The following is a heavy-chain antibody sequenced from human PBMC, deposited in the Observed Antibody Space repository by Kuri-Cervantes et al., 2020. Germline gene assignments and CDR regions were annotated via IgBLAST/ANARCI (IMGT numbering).Heavy chain of an antibody. CDR2: ISYDGSNK. J-gene: IGHJ6*02. D-gene: IGHD3-22*01. Sequence: GGSLRLSCAASGFTFSSYAMHWVRQAPGKGLEWVAVISYDGSNKYYADSVKGRFTISRDNSKNTLYLQMNSLRAEDTAVYCCARAHYYDSSGYFLNYYGMDVWGQGTTVTVSS. V-gene: IGHV3-30-3*01. CDR3: ARAHYYDSSGYFLNYYGMDV. CDR1: GFTFSSYA.